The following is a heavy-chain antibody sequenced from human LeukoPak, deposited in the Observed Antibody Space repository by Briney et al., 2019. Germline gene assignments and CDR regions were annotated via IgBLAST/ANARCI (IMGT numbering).Heavy chain of an antibody. J-gene: IGHJ4*02. Sequence: GGSLRLSCAACGFTVSTYWMHWVGQAPGKGLVWVSRINSDGASTNYAGSVEGRFTISRDNAKNTLYLQLNSLRAEDTAVYYCARVNYGGNSFSDYWGQGTLVTVSS. CDR2: INSDGAST. D-gene: IGHD4-23*01. CDR3: ARVNYGGNSFSDY. CDR1: GFTVSTYW. V-gene: IGHV3-74*01.